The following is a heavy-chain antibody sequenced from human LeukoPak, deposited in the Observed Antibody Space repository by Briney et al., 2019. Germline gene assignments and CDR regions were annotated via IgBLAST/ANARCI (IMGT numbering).Heavy chain of an antibody. CDR2: ISSNGGST. V-gene: IGHV3-64*01. J-gene: IGHJ4*02. CDR1: GFTFSSYD. CDR3: ARARAYSSGWYYFDY. D-gene: IGHD6-19*01. Sequence: PGGSLTLSCAASGFTFSSYDMHWVRQAPGKGLEYVSVISSNGGSTYYANSVKGRFTISRDNSKNTLYLQMGSLRAEDMAVYYCARARAYSSGWYYFDYWGQGTLVTVSS.